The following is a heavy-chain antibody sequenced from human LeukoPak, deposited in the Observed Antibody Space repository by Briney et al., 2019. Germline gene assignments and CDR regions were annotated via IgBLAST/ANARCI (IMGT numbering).Heavy chain of an antibody. CDR2: IYYSGTT. CDR3: AREPPYYDILTGYYNPYYFDY. Sequence: SETLSLTCTVSGGSISSYYWSWIRQPPGKGLEWIGYIYYSGTTNYNPSLKSRVTISVDTSKNQFSLKLSSVTAADTAVYYCAREPPYYDILTGYYNPYYFDYWGQGTLVTVSS. V-gene: IGHV4-59*01. J-gene: IGHJ4*02. CDR1: GGSISSYY. D-gene: IGHD3-9*01.